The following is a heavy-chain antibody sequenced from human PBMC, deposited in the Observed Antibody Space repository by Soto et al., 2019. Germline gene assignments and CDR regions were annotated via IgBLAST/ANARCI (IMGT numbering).Heavy chain of an antibody. J-gene: IGHJ4*02. V-gene: IGHV3-23*01. CDR2: ISGSGGST. D-gene: IGHD5-18*01. CDR3: ARVDTAMVLLGFDY. CDR1: GFTFSSYA. Sequence: EVQLLESGGGLVQPGGSLRLSCAASGFTFSSYAMSWVRQAPGKGLEWVSAISGSGGSTYYADSVKGRFTITRDNSKNTLYLQMNSLRAEDTAVYYCARVDTAMVLLGFDYWGQGTLVTVSS.